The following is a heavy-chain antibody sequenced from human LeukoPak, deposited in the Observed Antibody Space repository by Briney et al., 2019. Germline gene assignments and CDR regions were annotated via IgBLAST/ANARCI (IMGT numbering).Heavy chain of an antibody. CDR2: ISYDGSNK. V-gene: IGHV3-30*03. CDR3: ARNRYYYDSSGYYYVSLPFDY. CDR1: GFTFSSYG. Sequence: QPGGSLRLSCAASGFTFSSYGMHWVRQAPGKGLEWVAVISYDGSNKYYADSVKSRFTISRDNSKNTLYLQMNSLRAEDTAVYYCARNRYYYDSSGYYYVSLPFDYWGQGTLVTVSS. D-gene: IGHD3-22*01. J-gene: IGHJ4*02.